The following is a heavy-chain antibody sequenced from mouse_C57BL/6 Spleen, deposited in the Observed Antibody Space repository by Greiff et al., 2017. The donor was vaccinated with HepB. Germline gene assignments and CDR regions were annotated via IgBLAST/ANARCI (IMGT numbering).Heavy chain of an antibody. CDR3: ARRNGDEAMDY. D-gene: IGHD3-3*01. CDR2: INPNNGGT. CDR1: GYTFTDYY. V-gene: IGHV1-26*01. J-gene: IGHJ4*01. Sequence: EVQLQQSGPELVKPGASVKISCKASGYTFTDYYMNWVKQSHGKSLEWIGDINPNNGGTSYNQKFKGKATLTVDKSSSTAYMELRSLTSEDSAVYYCARRNGDEAMDYWGQGTSVTVSS.